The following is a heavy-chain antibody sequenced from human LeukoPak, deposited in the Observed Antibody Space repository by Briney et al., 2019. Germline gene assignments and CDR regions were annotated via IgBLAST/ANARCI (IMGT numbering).Heavy chain of an antibody. D-gene: IGHD3-22*01. J-gene: IGHJ4*02. CDR3: AKDSRYYYDSSGYPDDY. V-gene: IGHV3-30*02. CDR2: IRYDGSNK. CDR1: GFTFSSYG. Sequence: GGSLRLSCAASGFTFSSYGMHWVRQAPGKGLEWVAFIRYDGSNKYYADSVKGRFTISRDNSKNTLYLQMNSLRAEDTAVYYCAKDSRYYYDSSGYPDDYWGQGTLVTVSS.